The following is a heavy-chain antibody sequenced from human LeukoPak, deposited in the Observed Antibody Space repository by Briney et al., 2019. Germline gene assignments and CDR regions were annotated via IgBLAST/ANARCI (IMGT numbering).Heavy chain of an antibody. V-gene: IGHV3-53*01. D-gene: IGHD4-23*01. J-gene: IGHJ4*02. Sequence: PGGSLRLSCAASGFTVSSNYMSWVRQAPGKGLEWVSIIYSGGSTFYADSVKGRFTISRDNAKNSLYLQMNSLRAEDTAVYYCAKDSGLRWDYWGQGTLVTVSS. CDR3: AKDSGLRWDY. CDR2: IYSGGST. CDR1: GFTVSSNY.